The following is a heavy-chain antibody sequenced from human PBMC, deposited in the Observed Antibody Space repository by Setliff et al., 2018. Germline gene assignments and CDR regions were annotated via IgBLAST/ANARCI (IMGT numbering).Heavy chain of an antibody. V-gene: IGHV4-39*07. D-gene: IGHD2-2*01. CDR1: GGSISGSHYS. CDR2: IYYSGST. CDR3: ARGRPPLVGDY. Sequence: PSETLSLTCSVSGGSISGSHYSWGWIRQTPGKGLEWIGSIYYSGSTYYNPSLESRVTISVDTSKNQVSLKLSSMTAPDTAVYYCARGRPPLVGDYWGQGTLVTVSS. J-gene: IGHJ4*02.